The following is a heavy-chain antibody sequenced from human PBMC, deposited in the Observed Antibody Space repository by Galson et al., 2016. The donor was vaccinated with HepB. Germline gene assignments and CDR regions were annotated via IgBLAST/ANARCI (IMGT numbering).Heavy chain of an antibody. J-gene: IGHJ4*02. CDR2: ISYTGST. Sequence: SETLSLTCTVSGGSVSSGRYYWTWIRQSPGKGLEWIGYISYTGSTNYNPSLKGRVTISMDTSKNQFSLKLNSLTAADTAVYYCARDHGGSYSTFFYCWGQGTLVTVSS. D-gene: IGHD1-26*01. CDR1: GGSVSSGRYY. V-gene: IGHV4-61*01. CDR3: ARDHGGSYSTFFYC.